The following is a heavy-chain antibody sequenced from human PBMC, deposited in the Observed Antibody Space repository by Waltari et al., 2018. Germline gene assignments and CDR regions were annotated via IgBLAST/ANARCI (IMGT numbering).Heavy chain of an antibody. J-gene: IGHJ4*02. CDR3: AGVAMYSSGWYPLDY. V-gene: IGHV1-69*08. CDR2: IIPIFGTA. D-gene: IGHD6-19*01. CDR1: GGTFSSYA. Sequence: QVQLVQSGAEVKKPGSSVKVSCKASGGTFSSYAISWVRQAPGQGRGWMGRIIPIFGTANYAQKCQGRVTITAEKSTSTAYMELSSLRSEDTAVYYCAGVAMYSSGWYPLDYGGQGTLVTVSS.